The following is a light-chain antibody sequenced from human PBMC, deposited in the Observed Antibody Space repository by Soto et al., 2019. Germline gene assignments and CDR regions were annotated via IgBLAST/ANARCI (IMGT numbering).Light chain of an antibody. J-gene: IGKJ1*01. CDR2: GAS. V-gene: IGKV3-11*01. CDR3: QQRGNWPGT. CDR1: ERLSSVY. Sequence: IVLTQSPCALSLSPRERATLSCRASERLSSVYLAWYQQRPGQPPRLLIYGASNRATGIPDRFSGSGSGTDFTLIISSLEPEDFAVYYCQQRGNWPGTFGQGTKVDIK.